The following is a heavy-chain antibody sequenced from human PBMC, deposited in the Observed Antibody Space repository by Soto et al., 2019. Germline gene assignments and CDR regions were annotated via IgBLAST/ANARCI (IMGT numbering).Heavy chain of an antibody. J-gene: IGHJ4*02. V-gene: IGHV3-23*01. CDR1: GFTFSSYA. CDR3: AKAVLSAYYYDSSGSGQGYFDY. CDR2: ISGSGGST. D-gene: IGHD3-22*01. Sequence: GGSLRLSCAASGFTFSSYAMSWVRQAPGKGLEWVSAISGSGGSTYYADSVKGRFTISRDNSKNTLYLQMNSLRAEDTAVYYCAKAVLSAYYYDSSGSGQGYFDYRGQGTLVTVSS.